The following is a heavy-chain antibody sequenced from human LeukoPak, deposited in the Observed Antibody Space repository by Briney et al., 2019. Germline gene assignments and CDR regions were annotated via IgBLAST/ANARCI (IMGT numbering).Heavy chain of an antibody. V-gene: IGHV3-74*01. CDR1: GFTFSSSA. D-gene: IGHD2-15*01. J-gene: IGHJ4*02. CDR3: ASHRSDLDYFDY. Sequence: GGSLRLSCAASGFTFSSSAMSWVRQAPGKGLVWVSRINSDGSSTSYADSVKGRFTISRDNAKNTLCLQMNSLRAEDTAVYYCASHRSDLDYFDYWGQGTLVTVSS. CDR2: INSDGSST.